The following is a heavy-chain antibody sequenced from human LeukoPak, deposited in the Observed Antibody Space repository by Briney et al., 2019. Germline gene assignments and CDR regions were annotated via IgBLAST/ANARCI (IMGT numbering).Heavy chain of an antibody. CDR3: AAGLQYSSSSYFH. J-gene: IGHJ4*02. V-gene: IGHV1-58*01. Sequence: SVKVSCKASGFTFTSSAVQWVRQARGQRLEWIGWIVVGSGSTNYAQKFQERVTITRDMSTSTAYMELSSLRSEDTAVYYCAAGLQYSSSSYFHWGQGTLVTVSS. CDR2: IVVGSGST. D-gene: IGHD6-6*01. CDR1: GFTFTSSA.